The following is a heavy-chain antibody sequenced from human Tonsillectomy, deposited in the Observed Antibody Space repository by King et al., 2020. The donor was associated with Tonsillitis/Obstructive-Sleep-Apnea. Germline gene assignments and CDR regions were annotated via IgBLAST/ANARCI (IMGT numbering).Heavy chain of an antibody. CDR2: IYYSGST. CDR1: GGSISSGGYY. Sequence: VQLQESGPGLVKPSQTLSLTCTVSGGSISSGGYYWSWIRQHPGKGLEWIGYIYYSGSTYYNPSLKRRVTISVDTSKNQFSLKLSSVTAADTAVYYCARGVCSSTSCYGYYYYYYMDVWGKGTTVTVSS. J-gene: IGHJ6*03. V-gene: IGHV4-31*03. CDR3: ARGVCSSTSCYGYYYYYYMDV. D-gene: IGHD2-2*01.